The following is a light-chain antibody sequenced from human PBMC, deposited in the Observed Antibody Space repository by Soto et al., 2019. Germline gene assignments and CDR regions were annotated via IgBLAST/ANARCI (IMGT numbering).Light chain of an antibody. V-gene: IGLV1-40*01. CDR2: GNS. Sequence: QSVLTQPPPVSGAPGQRVTISCTGSSSNIGANYHVHWYQQLPGTAPKLLIYGNSNRPSGVPDRFSGSKSGTSASLAITGLQAEDEADYYCQSYDSSLSGSVFGGGTKLTVL. J-gene: IGLJ2*01. CDR1: SSNIGANYH. CDR3: QSYDSSLSGSV.